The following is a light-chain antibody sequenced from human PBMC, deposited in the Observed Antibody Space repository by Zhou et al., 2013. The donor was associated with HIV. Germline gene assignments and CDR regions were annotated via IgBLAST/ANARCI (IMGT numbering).Light chain of an antibody. J-gene: IGKJ5*01. Sequence: DIQMTQSPSTLSASVGDRVTITCRASQSISSWLAWYQQKPGKAPKLLIYQASSLEPGVPSRFSGSGSGTDFTLKISRVEAEDAGVYYCMQALQIPITFGQGTRLEIK. CDR1: QSISSW. CDR2: QAS. V-gene: IGKV1-5*03. CDR3: MQALQIPIT.